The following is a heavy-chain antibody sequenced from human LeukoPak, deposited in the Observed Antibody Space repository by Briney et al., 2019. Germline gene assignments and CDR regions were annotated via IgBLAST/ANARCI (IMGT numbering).Heavy chain of an antibody. Sequence: GSSVKVSCKASGGTFSSYAISWVRQAPGQGLEWMGRIIPIFGTANYAQKFQGRVTITTDESTSTAYMELSSLRSEDTAVYYCAGAPIKLNWFDPWGQGTLVTVSS. V-gene: IGHV1-69*05. CDR1: GGTFSSYA. CDR2: IIPIFGTA. CDR3: AGAPIKLNWFDP. D-gene: IGHD2-15*01. J-gene: IGHJ5*02.